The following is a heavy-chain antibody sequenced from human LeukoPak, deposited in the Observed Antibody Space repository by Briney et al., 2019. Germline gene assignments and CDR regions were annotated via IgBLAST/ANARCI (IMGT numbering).Heavy chain of an antibody. Sequence: SVTLSLTCTVSGGSISSSSYYWGWIRQPPGKGLEWIGSIYYSGSTYYNPSLKSRVTISVDTSKNQFSLKLSSVTAADTAVYYCARAYDSSGPSYFDYWGQGTLVTVSS. CDR2: IYYSGST. D-gene: IGHD3-22*01. J-gene: IGHJ4*02. CDR3: ARAYDSSGPSYFDY. CDR1: GGSISSSSYY. V-gene: IGHV4-39*07.